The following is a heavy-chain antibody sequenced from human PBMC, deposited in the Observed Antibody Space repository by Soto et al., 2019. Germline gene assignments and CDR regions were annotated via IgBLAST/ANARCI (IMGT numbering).Heavy chain of an antibody. CDR3: ASYYYHSSGYYHYFDY. CDR2: ISGSGGST. CDR1: GLTFSSYG. Sequence: EAQLLESGGGLVRPGGSLRVSCAASGLTFSSYGMSWVRQAPGKGPEWVSGISGSGGSTYYADSVKGRFTISRDNSKNTVYLQMNSLRAEDTASYYCASYYYHSSGYYHYFDYWGQGTLVTVSS. D-gene: IGHD3-22*01. V-gene: IGHV3-23*01. J-gene: IGHJ4*02.